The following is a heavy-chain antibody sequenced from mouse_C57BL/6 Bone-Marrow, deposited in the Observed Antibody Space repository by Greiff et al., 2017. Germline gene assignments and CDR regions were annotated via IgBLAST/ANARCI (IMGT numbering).Heavy chain of an antibody. D-gene: IGHD1-1*01. J-gene: IGHJ3*01. V-gene: IGHV5-16*01. CDR1: GFTFSDYY. CDR3: ARDDYYGSFAY. CDR2: INYDGSST. Sequence: EVQLQESEGGLVQPGSSMKLSCTASGFTFSDYYMAWVRQVPEKGLEWVANINYDGSSTYYLDSLKSRFIISRDNAKNILYLQMSSLKSEDTATYYCARDDYYGSFAYWGQGTLVTVSA.